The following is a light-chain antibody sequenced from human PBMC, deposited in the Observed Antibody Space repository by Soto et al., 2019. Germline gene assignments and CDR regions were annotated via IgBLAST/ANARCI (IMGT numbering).Light chain of an antibody. CDR3: LLYYGGAHLV. J-gene: IGLJ2*01. CDR2: STR. Sequence: QAVVTQEPSLTVSPGATVTLTCASSTGAVTSGYYPSWFQQKPGQAPRALIYSTRNKYSWTPARFSGSLLGGKAALTLSGVQPEDEAEYYCLLYYGGAHLVFGGGTKLTVL. CDR1: TGAVTSGYY. V-gene: IGLV7-43*01.